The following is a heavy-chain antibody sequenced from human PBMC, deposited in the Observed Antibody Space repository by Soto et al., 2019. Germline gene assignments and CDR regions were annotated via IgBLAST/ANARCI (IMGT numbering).Heavy chain of an antibody. CDR3: ARDLSWGSNWYYYMDV. CDR2: ISSSSSVI. J-gene: IGHJ6*03. V-gene: IGHV3-48*01. D-gene: IGHD7-27*01. CDR1: EFLLSDCA. Sequence: GGSLRLSCATSEFLLSDCAMNWVRQAPGKGLEWVSYISSSSSVIDYADSVKGRFTVSRDNARNSLYLQMNSLRAEDTAVYYCARDLSWGSNWYYYMDVWGKGTTVTVSS.